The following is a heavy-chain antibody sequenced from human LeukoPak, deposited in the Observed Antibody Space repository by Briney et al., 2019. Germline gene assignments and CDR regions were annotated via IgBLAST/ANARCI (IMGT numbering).Heavy chain of an antibody. J-gene: IGHJ3*02. CDR1: GFTFSSYA. Sequence: GGSLRLSCAASGFTFSSYAMSWVRQAPGKGLEWVSATSGSGGSTYYADSVKGRFTISRDNSKNTLYLQMNSLRAEDTAVYYCAKVRQFTMIVVVPDAFDIWGQGTMVTVSS. CDR3: AKVRQFTMIVVVPDAFDI. D-gene: IGHD3-22*01. CDR2: TSGSGGST. V-gene: IGHV3-23*01.